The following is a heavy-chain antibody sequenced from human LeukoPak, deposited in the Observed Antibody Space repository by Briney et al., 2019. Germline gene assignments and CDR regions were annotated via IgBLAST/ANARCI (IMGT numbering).Heavy chain of an antibody. V-gene: IGHV3-53*01. CDR3: ARRAGGYSHPYDY. CDR2: IYSGGTT. D-gene: IGHD4-23*01. CDR1: GFTVSGNH. Sequence: GGSLRLSCAVSGFTVSGNHMSWVRQAPGKGLEWVSLIYSGGTTYYADSVKGRFTISRDNSKNTLYLQMNSLRAEDTAVYYCARRAGGYSHPYDYWGQGILVTVSS. J-gene: IGHJ4*02.